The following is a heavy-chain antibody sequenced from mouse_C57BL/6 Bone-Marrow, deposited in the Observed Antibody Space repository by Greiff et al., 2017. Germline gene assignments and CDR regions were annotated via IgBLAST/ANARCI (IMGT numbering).Heavy chain of an antibody. CDR3: TSYRAMDY. CDR2: IRLKSDNYAT. J-gene: IGHJ4*01. V-gene: IGHV6-3*01. CDR1: GFTFSNYW. D-gene: IGHD2-14*01. Sequence: EVKLMESGGGLVQPGGSMKLSCVASGFTFSNYWMNWVRQSPEKGLEWVAQIRLKSDNYATHYAESVKGRFTISRDDSKSSVYLQMNNVRAEDTGIYYCTSYRAMDYWGQGTSVTVSS.